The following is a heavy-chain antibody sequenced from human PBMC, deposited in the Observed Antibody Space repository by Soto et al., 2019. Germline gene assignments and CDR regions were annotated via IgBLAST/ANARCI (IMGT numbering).Heavy chain of an antibody. CDR1: GYTFTSYG. D-gene: IGHD2-2*01. V-gene: IGHV1-18*01. CDR2: ISAYNGNT. J-gene: IGHJ6*02. Sequence: ASVKVSCKASGYTFTSYGISWVRQAPGLGLEWMGWISAYNGNTNYAQKLQGRVTMTTDTSTSTAYMELRSLRSDDTAVYYCARDRCSSTSCYYYYGMDVWGQGTTVTVSS. CDR3: ARDRCSSTSCYYYYGMDV.